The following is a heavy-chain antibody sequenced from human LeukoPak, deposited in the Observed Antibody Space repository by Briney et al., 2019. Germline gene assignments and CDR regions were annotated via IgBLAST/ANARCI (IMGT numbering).Heavy chain of an antibody. Sequence: GGSLGLSCAASGFTFSNYAMMWVRQAPGKRLEWVSSITGSGDGTYYADSVRGRFTISRDNSENTLYLQLNSLRAEDTAVYFCVKGFVHPTYYFDYWGQGTLVTVSS. V-gene: IGHV3-23*01. D-gene: IGHD3-10*01. J-gene: IGHJ4*02. CDR3: VKGFVHPTYYFDY. CDR1: GFTFSNYA. CDR2: ITGSGDGT.